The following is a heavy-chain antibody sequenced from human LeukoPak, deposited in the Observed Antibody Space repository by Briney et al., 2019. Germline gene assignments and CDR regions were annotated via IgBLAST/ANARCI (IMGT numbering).Heavy chain of an antibody. CDR3: AKDARRTSGWYFFDY. CDR1: GFPFSSQP. Sequence: GGSLNLSCEASGFPFSSQPMGWSRQAPGKGLEWASVFSDSGSIIYYADSVKGRFTISRDNSKNTLFLQMNSLRADDTAVYYCAKDARRTSGWYFFDYWGQGTLVTVSS. D-gene: IGHD6-19*01. V-gene: IGHV3-23*01. J-gene: IGHJ4*02. CDR2: FSDSGSII.